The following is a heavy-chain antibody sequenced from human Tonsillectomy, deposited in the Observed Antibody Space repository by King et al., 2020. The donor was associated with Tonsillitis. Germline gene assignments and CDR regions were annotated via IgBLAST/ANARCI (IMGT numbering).Heavy chain of an antibody. Sequence: VQLVESGGGLVKPGGSLRLSCAASGFTFSSYSMNWVRQAPGKGLEWVSSISSSSTYIFYADSVKGRFTISRDTAKNSLYLQMNSLRAEDTAVYYCARDHYDYGDYSAYWGQGTLVTVSS. CDR3: ARDHYDYGDYSAY. J-gene: IGHJ4*02. CDR1: GFTFSSYS. V-gene: IGHV3-21*01. CDR2: ISSSSTYI. D-gene: IGHD4-17*01.